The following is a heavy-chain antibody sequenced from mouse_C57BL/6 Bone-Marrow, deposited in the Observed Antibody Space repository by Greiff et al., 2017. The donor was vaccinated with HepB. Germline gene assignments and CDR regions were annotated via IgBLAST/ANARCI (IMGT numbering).Heavy chain of an antibody. D-gene: IGHD1-1*01. CDR3: ARWVYYYGSSYVYYFDY. J-gene: IGHJ2*01. CDR1: GYTFTSYW. Sequence: QVQLQQPGAELVRPGSSVKLSCKASGYTFTSYWMHWVKQRPIQGLEWIGNIDPSDSETHYNQKFKDKATLTVAKSSSTAYMQLSSLTSEDSAVYYCARWVYYYGSSYVYYFDYWGQGTTLTVSS. CDR2: IDPSDSET. V-gene: IGHV1-52*01.